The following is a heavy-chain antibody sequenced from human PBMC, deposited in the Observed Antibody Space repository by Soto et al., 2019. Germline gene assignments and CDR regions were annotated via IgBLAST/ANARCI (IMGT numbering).Heavy chain of an antibody. CDR1: GGSISSGGYY. D-gene: IGHD4-17*01. CDR2: SYYSGST. J-gene: IGHJ3*02. Sequence: QVQLQESGPGLVKPSQTLSLTCTVSGGSISSGGYYWSWIRQHPGKGLKWIGHSYYSGSTYYNPSIKSRVTISVDTSKNQFALKLSSVTAADTAVYYCARENGDSYDAFDIWGQGTMVTVSS. CDR3: ARENGDSYDAFDI. V-gene: IGHV4-31*03.